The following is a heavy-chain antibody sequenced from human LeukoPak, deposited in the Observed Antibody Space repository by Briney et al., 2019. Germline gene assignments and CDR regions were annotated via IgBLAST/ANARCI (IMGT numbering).Heavy chain of an antibody. CDR2: FLYSGST. J-gene: IGHJ3*02. V-gene: IGHV4-39*01. CDR1: GGSISSSTYY. D-gene: IGHD2-2*01. CDR3: ARSYCSSSCYAVGVFDI. Sequence: SETLSLTCTVSGGSISSSTYYWGWIRQPPGKGLEWMGKFLYSGSTYYNPSLKSRVTISVDMSKNQFSLKLSSVTAADTAVYYCARSYCSSSCYAVGVFDIWGRGTVVTVCS.